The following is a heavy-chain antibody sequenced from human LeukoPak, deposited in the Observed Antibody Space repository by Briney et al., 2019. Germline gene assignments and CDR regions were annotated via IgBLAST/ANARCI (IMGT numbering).Heavy chain of an antibody. CDR1: GGSISSSY. V-gene: IGHV4-4*09. J-gene: IGHJ4*02. Sequence: SETLSLTCTVSGGSISSSYWSWIRQPPGKGLWCIGYIYTSGSTNYNPSLKSRVTISVDTSKNQFSLKLSSVTAADTAVYYCARLDSSSSCFDYWGQGTLVTVSS. CDR3: ARLDSSSSCFDY. CDR2: IYTSGST. D-gene: IGHD6-6*01.